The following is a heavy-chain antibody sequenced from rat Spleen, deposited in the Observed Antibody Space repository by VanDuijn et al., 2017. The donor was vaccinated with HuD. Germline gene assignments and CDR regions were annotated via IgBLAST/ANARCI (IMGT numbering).Heavy chain of an antibody. CDR1: GFSLTSYD. D-gene: IGHD4-3*01. CDR2: IWGNGNT. J-gene: IGHJ4*01. Sequence: QVQLKESGPGLVQPSQTLSLTCTVSGFSLTSYDMHWVRQPPGKGLEWMGVIWGNGNTHYNSALKSRLSISRDTSKSQVFLKMNSLQTEDTAIYFCTLNNSGYVGYVMDAWGQGASVTVSS. CDR3: TLNNSGYVGYVMDA. V-gene: IGHV2-13*01.